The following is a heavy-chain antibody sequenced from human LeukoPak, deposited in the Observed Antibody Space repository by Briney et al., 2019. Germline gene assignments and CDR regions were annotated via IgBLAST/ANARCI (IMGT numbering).Heavy chain of an antibody. D-gene: IGHD6-19*01. CDR3: ARDRNLIAVAGTQAFDI. CDR2: TNPSGNST. V-gene: IGHV1-46*01. CDR1: GYTFTNYF. J-gene: IGHJ3*02. Sequence: GASVKVSCKASGYTFTNYFMHWVRQAPGQGLEWMGITNPSGNSTIYAQKFQDRVTMTSDTSTSTVYMDLRSLTFEDTAVYYCARDRNLIAVAGTQAFDIWGQGTMVTVSS.